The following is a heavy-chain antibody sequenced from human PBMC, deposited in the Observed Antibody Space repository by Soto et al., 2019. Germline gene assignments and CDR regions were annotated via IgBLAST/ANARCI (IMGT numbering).Heavy chain of an antibody. V-gene: IGHV3-30*18. J-gene: IGHJ6*02. CDR2: ISYDGSNK. Sequence: QVQLVESGGGVVQPGRSLRLSCAASGFTFSSYGMHWVRQAPGKGLEWVAVISYDGSNKYYADSVKGRFTISRDNSKNALYLQMNSLRAEDTAVYYCAKRSADYYYYGMDVWCQGTTVTVSS. CDR3: AKRSADYYYYGMDV. CDR1: GFTFSSYG.